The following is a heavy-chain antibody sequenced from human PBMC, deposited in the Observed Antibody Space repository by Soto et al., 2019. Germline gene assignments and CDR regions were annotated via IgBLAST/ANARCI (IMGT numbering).Heavy chain of an antibody. Sequence: GEALKISCAASGFPFSSYWMHWVRQAPGKGPVWVSCINSGGSRSSYADSVKGRFTISRDNAKNTLYLQMSSPRVEDTAVYYCARVGGRQLVPPTGGFYYYGMDVWGRGTTVTVSS. J-gene: IGHJ6*02. V-gene: IGHV3-74*01. CDR3: ARVGGRQLVPPTGGFYYYGMDV. D-gene: IGHD6-13*01. CDR1: GFPFSSYW. CDR2: INSGGSRS.